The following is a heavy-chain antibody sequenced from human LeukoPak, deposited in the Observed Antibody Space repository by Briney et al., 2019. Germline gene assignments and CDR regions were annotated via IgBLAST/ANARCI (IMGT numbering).Heavy chain of an antibody. D-gene: IGHD2-2*01. Sequence: GGSLRLSCAASGFTFSSYAMSWVRQAPGKGLEWVSAISGSGGSTYYADSVKGRFTISRDNSKNTLYLQMNSLRAEDTAVYYCARDGKVYCSSTSCAWFDPWGQGTLVTVSS. CDR3: ARDGKVYCSSTSCAWFDP. CDR2: ISGSGGST. J-gene: IGHJ5*02. V-gene: IGHV3-23*01. CDR1: GFTFSSYA.